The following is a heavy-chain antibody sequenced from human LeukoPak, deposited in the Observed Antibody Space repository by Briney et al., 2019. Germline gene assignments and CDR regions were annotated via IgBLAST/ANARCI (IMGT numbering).Heavy chain of an antibody. CDR3: ARRGSNFITIFGVVIGELDY. Sequence: SETLSLTCAVYGGSFSGYYWSWIRQPPGKGLEWIGEINHSGNTNYNASLKSRVTISVDKSKNQFSLKLSSVTAADTAVYYCARRGSNFITIFGVVIGELDYWGQGTLVTVSS. CDR2: INHSGNT. J-gene: IGHJ4*02. D-gene: IGHD3-3*01. V-gene: IGHV4-34*01. CDR1: GGSFSGYY.